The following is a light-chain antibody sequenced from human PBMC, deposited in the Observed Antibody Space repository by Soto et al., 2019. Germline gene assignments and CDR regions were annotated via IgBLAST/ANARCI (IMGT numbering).Light chain of an antibody. J-gene: IGLJ1*01. V-gene: IGLV2-14*03. Sequence: VLTQPASVSGSPGQSITVSCTGTSSDVGCYNSVSWYQQHPGKPPKLIIYEVSNRPSGVSDRFSGSKSGNTASLTISGLQAEDEADYYCSSYTSTSSYVFATGTKVTVL. CDR2: EVS. CDR1: SSDVGCYNS. CDR3: SSYTSTSSYV.